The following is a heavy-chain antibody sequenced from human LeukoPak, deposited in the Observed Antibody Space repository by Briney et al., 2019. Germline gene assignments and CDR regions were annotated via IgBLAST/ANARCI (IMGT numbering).Heavy chain of an antibody. Sequence: PGGSLRLSCAASGFTFSSYSMNWVRQAPGKGLEWVSSISSSSYIYYADSVKGRFTISRDNAKNSLYLQMNSLRAEDTAVYYCARDWDFWSGSIGYWGQGTLVTVSS. D-gene: IGHD3-3*01. V-gene: IGHV3-21*01. CDR3: ARDWDFWSGSIGY. CDR2: ISSSSYI. CDR1: GFTFSSYS. J-gene: IGHJ4*02.